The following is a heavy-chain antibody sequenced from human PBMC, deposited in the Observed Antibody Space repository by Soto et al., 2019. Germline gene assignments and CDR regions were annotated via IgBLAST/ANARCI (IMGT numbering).Heavy chain of an antibody. Sequence: PGGSLRLSCAASGFTFSSYGMHWVRQAPGKGLEWVAVISYDGSNKYYADSVKGRFTISRDNSKNTLYLQMNSLRAEDTAVYYCAKGRYSSSWTEIDYWGQGTLVTVSS. V-gene: IGHV3-30*18. D-gene: IGHD6-13*01. J-gene: IGHJ4*02. CDR1: GFTFSSYG. CDR2: ISYDGSNK. CDR3: AKGRYSSSWTEIDY.